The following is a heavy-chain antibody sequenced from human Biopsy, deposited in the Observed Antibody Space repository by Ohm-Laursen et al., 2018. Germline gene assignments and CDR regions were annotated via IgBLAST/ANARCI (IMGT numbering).Heavy chain of an antibody. CDR2: IYHSGST. CDR3: ARLEWRDTFFDF. J-gene: IGHJ4*02. D-gene: IGHD3-3*01. Sequence: TLSLTCAVSGYSIKSGYYWGWIRQPPGKGLEWIGNIYHSGSTYYNPSLKSRVTILVEKSKNQSSLKLSSVTAADTAVYYCARLEWRDTFFDFWGQGRLVTVSS. CDR1: GYSIKSGYY. V-gene: IGHV4-38-2*01.